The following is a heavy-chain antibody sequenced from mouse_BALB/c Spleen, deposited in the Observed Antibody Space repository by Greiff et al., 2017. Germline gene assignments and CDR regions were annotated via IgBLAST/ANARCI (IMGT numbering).Heavy chain of an antibody. CDR1: GFNIKDYY. Sequence: VQLQQSGAELVRSGASVKLSCTASGFNIKDYYMHWVKQRPEQGLEWIGWIDPENGDTEYAPKFQGKATMTADTSSNTAYLQRSSLTSEDTAVYYCKRRGGQLEDYWGQGTTLTVSS. CDR3: KRRGGQLEDY. V-gene: IGHV14-4*02. CDR2: IDPENGDT. J-gene: IGHJ2*01. D-gene: IGHD3-1*01.